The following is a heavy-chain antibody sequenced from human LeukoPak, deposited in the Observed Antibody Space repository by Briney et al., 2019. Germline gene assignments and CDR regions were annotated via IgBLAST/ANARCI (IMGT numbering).Heavy chain of an antibody. D-gene: IGHD6-19*01. CDR1: GFTFTSYS. V-gene: IGHV3-21*01. CDR2: ISSSSSYI. CDR3: ARDQQWLVPY. J-gene: IGHJ4*02. Sequence: GGSLRLSCAASGFTFTSYSMNWVRQAPGKGLEWVSSISSSSSYIYYADSVKGRFTISRDNAKNSLYLQMNSLRAEDTAVYYCARDQQWLVPYWGQGTLVTVSS.